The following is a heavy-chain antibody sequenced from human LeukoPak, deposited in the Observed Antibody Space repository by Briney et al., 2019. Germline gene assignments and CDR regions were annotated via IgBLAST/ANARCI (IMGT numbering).Heavy chain of an antibody. D-gene: IGHD4-17*01. CDR1: GYTFTSYY. Sequence: ASVKVSCKASGYTFTSYYVHWVRQAPGQGLGWMGMTDPSGGATSHAQKFQGRVTMTRDTSTSTVYMELSSLRSEDTALYYCARGTTVTPNYYFYGMDVWGPGTTVTVSS. V-gene: IGHV1-46*01. J-gene: IGHJ6*02. CDR3: ARGTTVTPNYYFYGMDV. CDR2: TDPSGGAT.